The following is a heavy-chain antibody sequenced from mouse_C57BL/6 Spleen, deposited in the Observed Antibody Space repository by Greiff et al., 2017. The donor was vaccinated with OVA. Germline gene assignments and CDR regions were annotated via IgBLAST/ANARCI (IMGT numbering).Heavy chain of an antibody. D-gene: IGHD4-1*01. CDR2: IYPGSGST. Sequence: QVQLQQPGAELVKPGASVKMSCKASGYTFTSYWITWVKQRPGQGLEWIGDIYPGSGSTNYNEKFKSKATLTVDTSSSTAYMQLSSLTSEDSAVYYCARGDWDEGTWFAYWGQGTLVTVSA. J-gene: IGHJ3*01. CDR1: GYTFTSYW. V-gene: IGHV1-55*01. CDR3: ARGDWDEGTWFAY.